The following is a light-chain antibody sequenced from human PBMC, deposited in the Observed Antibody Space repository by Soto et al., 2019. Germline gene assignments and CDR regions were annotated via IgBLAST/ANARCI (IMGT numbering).Light chain of an antibody. CDR3: SSYTSSSILL. J-gene: IGLJ3*02. CDR1: SSDVGGYKD. V-gene: IGLV2-14*01. CDR2: DVS. Sequence: QSVLTQPASVSGSPGQSITISCIGTSSDVGGYKDVAWYQQHPGKAPKLLIYDVSYRPSGVSNRFSGSKSGNTASLTISGLQAEDEADYYCSSYTSSSILLFGGGTKLTVL.